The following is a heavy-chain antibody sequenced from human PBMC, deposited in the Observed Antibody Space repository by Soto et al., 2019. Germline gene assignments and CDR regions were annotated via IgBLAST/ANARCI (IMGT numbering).Heavy chain of an antibody. CDR1: GGSVSSSSYY. V-gene: IGHV4-39*07. D-gene: IGHD2-15*01. CDR3: AREPSYCSGGSCMDWYFDL. Sequence: SETLSLTCTVSGGSVSSSSYYWGWIRQPPGKGLEWIGSIYYSGSTYYNPSLKSRVTISVDTSKNQFSLKLSSVTAADTAVYYCAREPSYCSGGSCMDWYFDLWGRGTLVTVSS. CDR2: IYYSGST. J-gene: IGHJ2*01.